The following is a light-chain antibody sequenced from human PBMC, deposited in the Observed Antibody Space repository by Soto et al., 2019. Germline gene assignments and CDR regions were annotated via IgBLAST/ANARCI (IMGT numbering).Light chain of an antibody. CDR1: TSNIGNNY. J-gene: IGLJ3*02. V-gene: IGLV1-51*02. CDR3: GTWDSSLRRV. Sequence: QSALTQPPSFSAPPGQKVTISGPGTTSNIGNNYVSWYQQLPGTAPKLLIYENNKRPSGIPDRFSGSKSGTSATLGITGLQTGDEADYYCGTWDSSLRRVFGGGTKLTVL. CDR2: ENN.